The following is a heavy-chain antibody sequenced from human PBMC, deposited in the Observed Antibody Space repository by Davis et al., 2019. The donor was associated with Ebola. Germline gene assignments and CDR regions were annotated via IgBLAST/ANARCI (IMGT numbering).Heavy chain of an antibody. D-gene: IGHD3-10*01. CDR1: GYTFTSYG. Sequence: ASVKVSCKASGYTFTSYGISWVRQAPGQGLEWMGWISGYNGNTNYAQKLQGRVTMTTDTSTSTAYMELRSLRSDDTAVYYCARVTSGGLVLLWFGELSDFDYWGQGTLVTVSS. J-gene: IGHJ4*02. CDR2: ISGYNGNT. CDR3: ARVTSGGLVLLWFGELSDFDY. V-gene: IGHV1-18*04.